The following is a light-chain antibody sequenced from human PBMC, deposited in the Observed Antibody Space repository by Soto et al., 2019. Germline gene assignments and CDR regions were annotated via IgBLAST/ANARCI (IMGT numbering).Light chain of an antibody. CDR2: EGS. CDR3: CSYAGSSTLV. J-gene: IGLJ2*01. V-gene: IGLV2-23*01. CDR1: TSDIGSYNL. Sequence: SVLTQPASLFWSPWQSITISCPGTTSDIGSYNLVSWYQQHPGKAPKLMIYEGSKRPSGVSNRFSGSKSGNTASLTISGLQAEDEADYYCCSYAGSSTLVFGGGTQLTVL.